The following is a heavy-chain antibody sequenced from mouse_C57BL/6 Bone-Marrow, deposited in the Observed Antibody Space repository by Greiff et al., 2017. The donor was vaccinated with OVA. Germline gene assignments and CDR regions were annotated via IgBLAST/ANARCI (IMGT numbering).Heavy chain of an antibody. J-gene: IGHJ2*01. CDR1: GYSITSGYY. Sequence: EVKLMESGPGLVKPSQSLSLTCSVTGYSITSGYYWNWIRQFPGNKLEWMGYISYDGSNNYNPSLKNRISITRDTSKNQFFLKLNSVTTEDTATYYCARRGPRYYFDYWGQGTTLTVSS. CDR3: ARRGPRYYFDY. CDR2: ISYDGSN. V-gene: IGHV3-6*01.